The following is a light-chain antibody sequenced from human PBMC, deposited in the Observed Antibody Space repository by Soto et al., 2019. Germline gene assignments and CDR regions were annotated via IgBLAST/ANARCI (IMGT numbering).Light chain of an antibody. V-gene: IGKV3-15*01. J-gene: IGKJ1*01. CDR3: QQYNNWPWT. CDR2: GAS. Sequence: EIVLTQSPGTLSLSREERATLSCRASQSVSSTYLAWYQQKPGQAPRLLIYGASTRATGIPARFSGSGSGTEFTLTISSLQSEDFAVYYCQQYNNWPWTFGQGTKVDI. CDR1: QSVSSTY.